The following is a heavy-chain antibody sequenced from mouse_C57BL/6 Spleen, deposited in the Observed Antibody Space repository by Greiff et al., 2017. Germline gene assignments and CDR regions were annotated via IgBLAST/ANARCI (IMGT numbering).Heavy chain of an antibody. Sequence: QVHVKQSGAELVRPGASVTLSCKASGYTFTDYEMHWVKQTPVHGLEWIGAIDPETGGTAYNQKFKGKAILTADKSSSTAYMELRSLTSEDSAVYCCTRYYGSSYFDYWGQGTTLTVSS. D-gene: IGHD1-1*01. CDR3: TRYYGSSYFDY. V-gene: IGHV1-15*01. CDR1: GYTFTDYE. CDR2: IDPETGGT. J-gene: IGHJ2*01.